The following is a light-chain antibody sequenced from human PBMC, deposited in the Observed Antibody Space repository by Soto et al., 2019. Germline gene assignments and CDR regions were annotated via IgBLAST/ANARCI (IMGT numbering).Light chain of an antibody. Sequence: QSALTQPPSVSGSPGQSVTISCTGTSSDVGSYNRVSWYQQPPGTAPKLMIYEVSNRPSGVPDRFFGSKSGNTASLTISGLQAEDEAAYYCSSFTSSNTWVFGGGTKLTVL. CDR2: EVS. J-gene: IGLJ3*02. CDR1: SSDVGSYNR. V-gene: IGLV2-18*02. CDR3: SSFTSSNTWV.